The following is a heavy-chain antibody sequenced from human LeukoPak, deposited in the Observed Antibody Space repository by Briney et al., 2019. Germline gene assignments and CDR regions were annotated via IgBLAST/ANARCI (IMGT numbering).Heavy chain of an antibody. CDR2: IIPIFGTA. CDR3: ARASFIIVVVPAAPYYYYGMDV. CDR1: GGTFSSYA. Sequence: ASVKVSCKASGGTFSSYAISWVRQAPGQGLEWMGGIIPIFGTANYAQKFQGRVTITADESTSTAYMELSSLRSEDTAVYYCARASFIIVVVPAAPYYYYGMDVWGQGTTVTVSS. V-gene: IGHV1-69*13. D-gene: IGHD2-2*01. J-gene: IGHJ6*02.